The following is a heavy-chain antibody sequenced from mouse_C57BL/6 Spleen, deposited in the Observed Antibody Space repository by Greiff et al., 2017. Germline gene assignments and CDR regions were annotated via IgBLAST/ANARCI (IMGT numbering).Heavy chain of an antibody. CDR1: GFTFSDFY. V-gene: IGHV7-1*01. Sequence: EVQGVESGGGLVQSGRSLRLSCATSGFTFSDFYMEWVRQAPGKGLEWIAASRNKANDYTTEYSASVKGRFIVSRDTSQSILYLQMNALRAEDTAIYYCARGTYGAMDYWGQGTSVTVSS. CDR3: ARGTYGAMDY. D-gene: IGHD2-10*02. CDR2: SRNKANDYTT. J-gene: IGHJ4*01.